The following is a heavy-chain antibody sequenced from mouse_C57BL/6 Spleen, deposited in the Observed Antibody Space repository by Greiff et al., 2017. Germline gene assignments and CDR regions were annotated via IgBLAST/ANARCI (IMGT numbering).Heavy chain of an antibody. CDR1: GFTFSNYW. Sequence: EVKVEESGGGLVQPGGSMKLSCVASGFTFSNYWMNWVRQSPEKGLEWVAQIRLKSDNYATHYAESVKGRFTISRDDSKRSVYLQMNNLRAEDTGIYCCTAYYDLAYWGQGTLVTVSA. CDR3: TAYYDLAY. D-gene: IGHD2-10*01. V-gene: IGHV6-3*01. CDR2: IRLKSDNYAT. J-gene: IGHJ3*01.